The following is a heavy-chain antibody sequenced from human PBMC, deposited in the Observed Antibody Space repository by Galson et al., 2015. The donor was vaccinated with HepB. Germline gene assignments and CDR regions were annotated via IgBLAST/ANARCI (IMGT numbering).Heavy chain of an antibody. CDR1: GYTFTSYA. CDR3: ARVRTCTSCYRHSYYHDMDV. Sequence: SVKVSCKASGYTFTSYAMHWVRQAPGQRLEWMGWINAGNGNTKYSQKFQGRVTITRDTSASTAYMELSSLRSEDTAVYYCARVRTCTSCYRHSYYHDMDVWGKGTTVTVSS. J-gene: IGHJ6*03. V-gene: IGHV1-3*01. CDR2: INAGNGNT. D-gene: IGHD2-2*01.